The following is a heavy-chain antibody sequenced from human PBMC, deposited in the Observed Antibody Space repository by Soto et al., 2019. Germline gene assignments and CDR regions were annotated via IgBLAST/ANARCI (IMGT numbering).Heavy chain of an antibody. Sequence: QVQLVQSGAEVKKPGSSVKVSCKASGGTFSSYAISWVRQAPGQGLEWMGGIIPIFGTANYAQKFQGRVTITADESTSTAYMELSGLRSEDTAVYYCARGYGGSYYKHFDYWGQGTLVTVSS. D-gene: IGHD1-26*01. CDR1: GGTFSSYA. V-gene: IGHV1-69*01. J-gene: IGHJ4*02. CDR3: ARGYGGSYYKHFDY. CDR2: IIPIFGTA.